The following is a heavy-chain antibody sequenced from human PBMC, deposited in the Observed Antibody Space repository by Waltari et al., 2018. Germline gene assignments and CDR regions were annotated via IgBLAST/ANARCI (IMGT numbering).Heavy chain of an antibody. V-gene: IGHV3-23*03. CDR2: IYSGGST. CDR1: GFTFSSYA. J-gene: IGHJ1*01. Sequence: EVQLLESGGGLVQPGGSLRLSCAASGFTFSSYAMSWVRQAPGKGLEWVSVIYSGGSTYYADSVKGRFTISRDNSKNTLYLQMNSLRAEDTAVYYCASGSGSYSSEYFQHWGQGTLVTVSS. D-gene: IGHD3-10*01. CDR3: ASGSGSYSSEYFQH.